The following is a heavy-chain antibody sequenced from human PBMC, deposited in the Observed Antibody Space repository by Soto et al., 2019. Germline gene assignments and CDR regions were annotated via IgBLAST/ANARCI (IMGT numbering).Heavy chain of an antibody. Sequence: RALRLSCAASGFTFSSYSMNWVRQAPGKGLEWVSYISSSSSTVYYADSVKGRFTISRDNAKNSLYLQMNSLRAEDTAVYYCARDSGGDYDYIWGSYPPDYWGQGTLVTVSS. CDR2: ISSSSSTV. D-gene: IGHD3-16*02. CDR3: ARDSGGDYDYIWGSYPPDY. J-gene: IGHJ4*02. CDR1: GFTFSSYS. V-gene: IGHV3-48*01.